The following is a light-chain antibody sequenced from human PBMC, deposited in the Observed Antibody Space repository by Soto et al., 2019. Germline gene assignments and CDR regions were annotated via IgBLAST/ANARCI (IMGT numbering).Light chain of an antibody. CDR2: AAS. Sequence: EFVLTQSPGTLSLSPGERATLSCRASQSVSSNYLAWYQQKPGQAPRLLIYAASSRATGIPDRFSGSGSGTDFTLTISRLEPEDFAVYYCQQYGSSPYTFGQGTKLEIK. V-gene: IGKV3-20*01. J-gene: IGKJ2*01. CDR1: QSVSSNY. CDR3: QQYGSSPYT.